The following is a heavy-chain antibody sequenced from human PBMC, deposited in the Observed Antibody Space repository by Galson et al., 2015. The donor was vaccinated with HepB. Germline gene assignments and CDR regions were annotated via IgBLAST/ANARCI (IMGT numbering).Heavy chain of an antibody. CDR2: ISYSSGST. D-gene: IGHD6-25*01. CDR1: GFTFSTYA. J-gene: IGHJ4*02. V-gene: IGHV3-23*01. Sequence: SLRLSCAASGFTFSTYAMTWVRQVPGQGLEWVSSISYSSGSTYYADSVKVRFTISRANSKNTRDLEMSGLRVEDTALYYCAKDSGRWPYYFDFWGQGTLVTGAS. CDR3: AKDSGRWPYYFDF.